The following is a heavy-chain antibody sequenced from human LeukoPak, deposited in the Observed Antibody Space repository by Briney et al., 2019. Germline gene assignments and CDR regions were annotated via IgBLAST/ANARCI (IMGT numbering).Heavy chain of an antibody. Sequence: SETLSLTCTVSGGSISSYYWSWIRQSPGKGLEWIGYIYYSGSTNYNPSLKSRVTISVDTSKNQFSLKLSSVTAADTAVYYCARGLVVVPAAMSVWGQGTLVTVSS. CDR3: ARGLVVVPAAMSV. D-gene: IGHD2-2*01. CDR1: GGSISSYY. J-gene: IGHJ4*02. V-gene: IGHV4-59*01. CDR2: IYYSGST.